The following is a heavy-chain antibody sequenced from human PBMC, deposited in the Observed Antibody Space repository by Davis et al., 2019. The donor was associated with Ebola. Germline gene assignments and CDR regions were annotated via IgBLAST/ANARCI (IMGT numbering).Heavy chain of an antibody. V-gene: IGHV3-21*04. Sequence: GGSLRLSCAASGFTFRSYSMNWVRQAPGKGLEWVSSISSRSSYIYYADSVKGRFTVSRDDSRSMAYLHMNSLKTEDTAVYYCTRLDYGMDFWGQGTTVTVSS. CDR1: GFTFRSYS. CDR2: ISSRSSYI. CDR3: TRLDYGMDF. J-gene: IGHJ6*02.